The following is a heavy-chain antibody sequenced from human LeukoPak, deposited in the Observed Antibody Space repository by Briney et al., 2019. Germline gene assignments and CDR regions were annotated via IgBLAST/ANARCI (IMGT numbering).Heavy chain of an antibody. D-gene: IGHD3/OR15-3a*01. CDR2: INSDGSST. CDR1: GFTFSSYW. V-gene: IGHV3-74*01. J-gene: IGHJ4*02. Sequence: GGSLRLSCAASGFTFSSYWMHWVRQAPGKGLVWVSRINSDGSSTFYADSVKGRFTISRDNAKNTLYLQMNSLRDEDTAVYYCTRGTGYSIFDYWGQGTLVTVSS. CDR3: TRGTGYSIFDY.